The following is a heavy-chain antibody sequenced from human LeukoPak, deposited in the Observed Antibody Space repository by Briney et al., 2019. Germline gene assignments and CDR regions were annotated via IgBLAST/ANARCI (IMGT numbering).Heavy chain of an antibody. V-gene: IGHV3-11*01. J-gene: IGHJ6*03. D-gene: IGHD3-3*01. CDR1: GFTFSDYY. CDR2: ISCSCSTI. CDR3: ARKGDFWSGYMDV. Sequence: GGSLRLSCAASGFTFSDYYMSWIRQAPGKGLEWVSYISCSCSTIYYADSVKGRFTISRDNAKNSLYPQMTSLRAEDTAVYYCARKGDFWSGYMDVWGKGTTVTVSS.